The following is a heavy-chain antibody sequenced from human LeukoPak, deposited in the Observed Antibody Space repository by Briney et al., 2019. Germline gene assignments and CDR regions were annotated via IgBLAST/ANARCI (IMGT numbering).Heavy chain of an antibody. CDR3: ARDPGSFLSSSGWLNWFDH. CDR2: ISSFNGHT. J-gene: IGHJ5*02. V-gene: IGHV1-18*01. D-gene: IGHD6-19*01. CDR1: GYTFNNFG. Sequence: ASVKVSCKASGYTFNNFGINWVRQAPGQGLEWVGWISSFNGHTNYAHNLQGRVTMTTDTSTSTAYMELRSLRSDDTAVYYCARDPGSFLSSSGWLNWFDHWGQGTLVTVSS.